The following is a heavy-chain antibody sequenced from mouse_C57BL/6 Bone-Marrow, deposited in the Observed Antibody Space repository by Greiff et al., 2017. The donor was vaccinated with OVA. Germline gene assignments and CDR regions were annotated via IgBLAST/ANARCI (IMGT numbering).Heavy chain of an antibody. J-gene: IGHJ3*01. CDR1: GFSLTSYA. CDR2: IWTGGGT. D-gene: IGHD1-1*01. V-gene: IGHV2-9-1*01. CDR3: ASLDYYGSSSAWFAY. Sequence: VKVEESGPGLVAPSQSLSITCTVSGFSLTSYAISWVRQPPGKGLEWLGVIWTGGGTNYNSALKSRLSISKDNSKSQVFLKMNSLQTDDTARYYCASLDYYGSSSAWFAYWGQGTLVTVSA.